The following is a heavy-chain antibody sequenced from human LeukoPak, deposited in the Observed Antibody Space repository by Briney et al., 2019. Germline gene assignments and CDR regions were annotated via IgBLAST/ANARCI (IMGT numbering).Heavy chain of an antibody. CDR1: GYTFTSYG. Sequence: ASVKVSCKASGYTFTSYGISWVRQAPGQGLEWMAWINAYNGDTNFAQKLQGRVTVTTDTSTSTAYMELRGLRSDDTAVYYCARDLRSSSVYYFDYWGQGTLVTVSS. CDR2: INAYNGDT. D-gene: IGHD6-6*01. CDR3: ARDLRSSSVYYFDY. V-gene: IGHV1-18*01. J-gene: IGHJ4*02.